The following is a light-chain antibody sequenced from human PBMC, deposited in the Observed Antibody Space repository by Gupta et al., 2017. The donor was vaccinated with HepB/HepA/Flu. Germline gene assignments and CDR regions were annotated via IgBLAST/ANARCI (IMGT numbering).Light chain of an antibody. J-gene: IGKJ4*01. V-gene: IGKV3-11*01. CDR1: QNIYNY. CDR2: DAS. Sequence: EIVLKQFPATLSLSPGERATLSCRASQNIYNYLAWYQQKPGQAPRLLIYDASNRATGIPARFSGSGSGTDFTLTICSLEPEDFAVYYCQQRYNWRFGGGTKVEIK. CDR3: QQRYNWR.